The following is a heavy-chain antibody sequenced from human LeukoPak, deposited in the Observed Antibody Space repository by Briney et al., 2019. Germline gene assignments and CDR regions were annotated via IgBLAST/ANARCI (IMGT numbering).Heavy chain of an antibody. CDR1: GGSISGFV. V-gene: IGHV4-59*08. CDR2: IYDTGTPT. Sequence: SETLSLTCTVSGGSISGFVWRWIRQPPGEGLDYIGFIYDTGTPTNYNPLLKSRVTLSVDTSKNQFSLNLNSVTAADTAVYYCARLTKGEQWLAYYFDYWGQGALVTVSS. J-gene: IGHJ4*02. CDR3: ARLTKGEQWLAYYFDY. D-gene: IGHD6-19*01.